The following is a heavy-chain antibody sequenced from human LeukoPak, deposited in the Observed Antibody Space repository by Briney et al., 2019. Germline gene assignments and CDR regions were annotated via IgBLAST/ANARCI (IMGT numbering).Heavy chain of an antibody. J-gene: IGHJ6*03. Sequence: ASVKVSFKASGGTFSSYAISWVRQAPGQGLEWMGGIIPIFGTANYAQKFQGRVTITTDESTSTAYMELSSLRSEDTAVYYCARERGGGYSSSFYMDVWGKGTTVTVSS. D-gene: IGHD6-6*01. CDR1: GGTFSSYA. CDR3: ARERGGGYSSSFYMDV. V-gene: IGHV1-69*05. CDR2: IIPIFGTA.